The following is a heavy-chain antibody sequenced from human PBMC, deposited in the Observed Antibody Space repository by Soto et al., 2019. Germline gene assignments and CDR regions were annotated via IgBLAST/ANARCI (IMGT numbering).Heavy chain of an antibody. D-gene: IGHD6-6*01. CDR3: ARAPLAARENYYMDV. CDR2: IYSGGNT. J-gene: IGHJ6*03. V-gene: IGHV3-66*01. Sequence: EVQLVESGGGLVQPGGSLRLSCAASAFTISSHYMSWVRQAPGKGLEWVSVIYSGGNTYYADSVKGRFAMSRDNSKNTGFLQMNSLRAEDTAVYYCARAPLAARENYYMDVWGKGTTVTVSS. CDR1: AFTISSHY.